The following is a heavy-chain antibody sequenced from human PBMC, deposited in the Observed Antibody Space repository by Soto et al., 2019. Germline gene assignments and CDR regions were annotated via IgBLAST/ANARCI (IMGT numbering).Heavy chain of an antibody. J-gene: IGHJ4*02. Sequence: ETLSLTCTVSGGSIGSYYWSWIRQSPGKGLEWIGYIYYSGSTSYNPSLNSRITISVDTSKNQFSLKLSSVTAADTAIYYCARDLGFWAFDYWGQGTLVTVSS. V-gene: IGHV4-59*01. CDR3: ARDLGFWAFDY. CDR2: IYYSGST. CDR1: GGSIGSYY. D-gene: IGHD3-3*01.